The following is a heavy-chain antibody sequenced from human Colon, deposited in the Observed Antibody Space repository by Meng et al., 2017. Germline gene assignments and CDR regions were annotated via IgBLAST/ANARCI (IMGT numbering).Heavy chain of an antibody. CDR1: GGSISSGDYY. Sequence: QVQLQESGPGLVKPSQTLSLTCTVSGGSISSGDYYWSWIRQPPGKGLGWIGSIGHSGITYYTPSLKSRVTVSIDTSKSQFSLKLTSVTAADTAVYYCVRSSGWVRTGFDPWGQGTLVTVSS. D-gene: IGHD6-19*01. CDR2: IGHSGIT. V-gene: IGHV4-39*01. J-gene: IGHJ5*02. CDR3: VRSSGWVRTGFDP.